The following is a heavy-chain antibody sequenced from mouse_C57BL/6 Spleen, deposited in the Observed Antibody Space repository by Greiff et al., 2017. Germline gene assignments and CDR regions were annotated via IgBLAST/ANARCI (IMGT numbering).Heavy chain of an antibody. V-gene: IGHV5-6*02. J-gene: IGHJ1*03. D-gene: IGHD2-4*01. CDR3: ATYEYDGDWYFDV. CDR1: GFTFSSYG. CDR2: ISSGGSYT. Sequence: DVKLVESGGDLVKPGGSLKLSCAASGFTFSSYGMSWVRQTPDKRLEWVATISSGGSYTYYPDSVKGRFTISRDNAKNTLYLQMSSLKSEDTAMYYCATYEYDGDWYFDVWGTGTTVTVSS.